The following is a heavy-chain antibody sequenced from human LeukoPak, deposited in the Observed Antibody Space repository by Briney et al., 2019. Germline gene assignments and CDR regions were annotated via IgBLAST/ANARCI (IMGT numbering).Heavy chain of an antibody. CDR1: GFTFSSYA. Sequence: PGGSLRLSCAASGFTFSSYAMHWVRQAPGKGLEYVSAISSNEGSTYYANSVKGRFTISRDNSKNTLYLQMGSLRAEDMAVYYCARPFDRYCSGGSCYIPGYWGQGTLVTVSS. D-gene: IGHD2-15*01. J-gene: IGHJ4*02. CDR3: ARPFDRYCSGGSCYIPGY. V-gene: IGHV3-64*01. CDR2: ISSNEGST.